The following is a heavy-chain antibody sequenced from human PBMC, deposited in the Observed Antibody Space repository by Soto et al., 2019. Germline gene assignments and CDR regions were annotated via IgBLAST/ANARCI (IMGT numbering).Heavy chain of an antibody. Sequence: EVQLVESGGGLAQPGGSLRLSCAASEFTFSSYEMNWVRQAPGKGLEWVSYISSSGSTIYYADSVKGRFTISRDNDKKFRYLQMNSLRAEDTAVYYCERDASQFNRSYRFDYCGQGT. CDR2: ISSSGSTI. V-gene: IGHV3-48*03. CDR1: EFTFSSYE. J-gene: IGHJ4*02. D-gene: IGHD2-2*01. CDR3: ERDASQFNRSYRFDY.